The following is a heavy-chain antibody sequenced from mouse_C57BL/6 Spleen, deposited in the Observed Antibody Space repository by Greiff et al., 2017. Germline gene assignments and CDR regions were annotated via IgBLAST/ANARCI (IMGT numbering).Heavy chain of an antibody. V-gene: IGHV1-26*01. D-gene: IGHD1-1*01. CDR2: LNPNNGGT. J-gene: IGHJ3*01. Sequence: VQLQQSGPELVKPGASVKISCKASGYTFTDYYMNWVKQSHGKSLEWIGDLNPNNGGTSYNQKFKGKATLTVDKSSSTAYMELRSLTSEDSAVYYCARETGSSPFAYWGQGTLVTVSA. CDR3: ARETGSSPFAY. CDR1: GYTFTDYY.